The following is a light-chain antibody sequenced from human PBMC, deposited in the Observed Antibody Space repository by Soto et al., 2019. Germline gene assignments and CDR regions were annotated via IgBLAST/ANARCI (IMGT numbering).Light chain of an antibody. Sequence: QSVLTQPASVSGSPGQSITISCTGTSSDVGGYDYVSWYQLHPGKAPKLMVFEVSNRPSGVSYRFSGSKSGNTASLTISGLQAEDEADYFCSSYTSSRAYVFGIGTKVTVL. CDR2: EVS. CDR1: SSDVGGYDY. CDR3: SSYTSSRAYV. V-gene: IGLV2-14*01. J-gene: IGLJ1*01.